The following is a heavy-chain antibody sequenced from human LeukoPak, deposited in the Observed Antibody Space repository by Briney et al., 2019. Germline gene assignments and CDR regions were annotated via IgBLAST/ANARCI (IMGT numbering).Heavy chain of an antibody. CDR2: VSFERNDK. CDR1: GFPFSSFG. CDR3: ARDPLRCGTSYLDN. Sequence: GGSLRLSCAASGFPFSSFGFHWVRQAPGKGLEWLAIVSFERNDKYYADSVKGRFTISGDVSKNTLYLQMNSLRSEDTAVYYCARDPLRCGTSYLDNWGQGTLVTVAS. D-gene: IGHD1-7*01. V-gene: IGHV3-30*03. J-gene: IGHJ4*02.